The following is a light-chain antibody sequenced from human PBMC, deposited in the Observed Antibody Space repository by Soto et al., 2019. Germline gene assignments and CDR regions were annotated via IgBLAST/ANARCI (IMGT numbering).Light chain of an antibody. CDR1: SSDIGNYDF. J-gene: IGLJ1*01. V-gene: IGLV2-14*01. CDR2: EVS. Sequence: QSALTQPASVSGSPGQSITISCTGTSSDIGNYDFVSWYQQVPGTAPKAMFYEVSSRPSGVSNRFSGSKSGNTASLTISGLQAEDEAYYYCSSYTSSNTFYVFGTGTKVTVL. CDR3: SSYTSSNTFYV.